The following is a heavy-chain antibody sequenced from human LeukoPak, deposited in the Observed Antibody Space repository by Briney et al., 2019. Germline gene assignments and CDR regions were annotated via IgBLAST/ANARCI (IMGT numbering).Heavy chain of an antibody. CDR3: AREEEWELLAFDI. Sequence: PGGSLRLSCAASGFTFSSYAMSWVRQAPGKGLEWVSYISSSSSTIYYADSVKGRFTISRDNAKNSLYLQMNSLRAEDTAVYYCAREEEWELLAFDIWGQGTMVTVSS. V-gene: IGHV3-48*04. J-gene: IGHJ3*02. CDR2: ISSSSSTI. CDR1: GFTFSSYA. D-gene: IGHD1-26*01.